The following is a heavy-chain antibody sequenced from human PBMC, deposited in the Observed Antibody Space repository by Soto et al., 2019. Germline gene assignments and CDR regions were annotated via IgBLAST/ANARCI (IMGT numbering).Heavy chain of an antibody. Sequence: PSETLSLTCTVSGGSISSSSYYWGWIRQPPGKGLEWIGEINHSGSTNYNPSLKSRVTISVDTSKNQFSLKLSSVTAADTAVYYCARGQWVTMVRGDAFDIWGRGTMVTVSS. D-gene: IGHD3-10*01. CDR3: ARGQWVTMVRGDAFDI. J-gene: IGHJ3*02. CDR1: GGSISSSSYY. CDR2: INHSGST. V-gene: IGHV4-39*07.